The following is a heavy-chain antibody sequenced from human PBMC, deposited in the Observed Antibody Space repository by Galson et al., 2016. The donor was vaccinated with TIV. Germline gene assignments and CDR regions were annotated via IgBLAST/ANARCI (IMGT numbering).Heavy chain of an antibody. CDR1: GGTFSSYA. Sequence: SVKVSCKASGGTFSSYAFSWVRQAPGQGLEWMGRIIGTFGTTNYAKKFQGRVTITADESTSTAYMELSSLTSEDTAVYYCARAPGYYDSSAYYPAWGQGTLVTVSS. CDR2: IIGTFGTT. CDR3: ARAPGYYDSSAYYPA. V-gene: IGHV1-69*13. J-gene: IGHJ4*02. D-gene: IGHD3-22*01.